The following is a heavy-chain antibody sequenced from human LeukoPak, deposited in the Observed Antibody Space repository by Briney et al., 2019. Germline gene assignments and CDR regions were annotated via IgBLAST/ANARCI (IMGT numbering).Heavy chain of an antibody. CDR2: IYATGAT. D-gene: IGHD5-18*01. CDR3: ARDLGGYNYGYSFDY. J-gene: IGHJ4*02. V-gene: IGHV4-4*07. CDR1: GGSISGYY. Sequence: SETLSLTCTVSGGSISGYYWNWIRQPAGKGLEWIGRIYATGATNYNPSLMSRVTVSVDTSKNQFSLKLFSVTAADTAVYYCARDLGGYNYGYSFDYWGQGTLVTVSS.